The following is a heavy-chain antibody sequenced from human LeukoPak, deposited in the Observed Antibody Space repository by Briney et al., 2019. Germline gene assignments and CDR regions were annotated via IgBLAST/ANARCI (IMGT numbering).Heavy chain of an antibody. Sequence: PGGSLRLSCAASGFTFSSYAMHWVRQAPGKGLEWVANIKQDGSEKNYVGSVKGRFTIARDNAKNSLYLQMNSLRAEDTAVYYCARSSITMVRGVIKSTTSWYHYYNMDVWGKGTTVTVSS. J-gene: IGHJ6*03. CDR3: ARSSITMVRGVIKSTTSWYHYYNMDV. CDR2: IKQDGSEK. V-gene: IGHV3-7*01. CDR1: GFTFSSYA. D-gene: IGHD3-10*01.